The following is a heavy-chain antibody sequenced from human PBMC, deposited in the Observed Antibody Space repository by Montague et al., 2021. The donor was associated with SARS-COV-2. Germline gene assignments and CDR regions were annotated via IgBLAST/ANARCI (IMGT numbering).Heavy chain of an antibody. Sequence: SLRLSCAASGFTFSSYAMHWVRQAPGKGLEWVAVISYDVSNKYYADAVNVRFTISRDNSKNTLYLQMNSLRAEDTAVYYCARDRGMITFGGVIVIDGMDVWGQGTTVTVSS. CDR3: ARDRGMITFGGVIVIDGMDV. D-gene: IGHD3-16*02. V-gene: IGHV3-30-3*01. CDR1: GFTFSSYA. J-gene: IGHJ6*02. CDR2: ISYDVSNK.